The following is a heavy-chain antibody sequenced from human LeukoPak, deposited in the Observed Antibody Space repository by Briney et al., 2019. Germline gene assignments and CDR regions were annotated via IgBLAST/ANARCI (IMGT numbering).Heavy chain of an antibody. CDR2: IHHSGST. D-gene: IGHD3-22*01. CDR3: ARGIPGYFGTSGYYYEY. J-gene: IGHJ4*02. V-gene: IGHV4-4*02. CDR1: GDSISSNYW. Sequence: SGTLSLTCAVSGDSISSNYWWTWVRQPPGKGLEWIGEIHHSGSTNYSPSLKSRVTISVDNSRNQFSLGLGSVSAADTAVYYCARGIPGYFGTSGYYYEYWGQGTLVTVSS.